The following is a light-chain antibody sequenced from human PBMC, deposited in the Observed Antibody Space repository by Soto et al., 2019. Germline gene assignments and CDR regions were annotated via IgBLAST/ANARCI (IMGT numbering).Light chain of an antibody. J-gene: IGKJ1*01. CDR3: QQYGSSPRT. V-gene: IGKV3-20*01. CDR1: QSVSSSS. Sequence: EIVLTQSPGTLSLSPGERATLFCRASQSVSSSSLAWYQQKPGQAPRLLMYGASSRATGIPDRFSGSGSGTDSTLTIRTLEPEDFAVYYCQQYGSSPRTFGQGTKVDI. CDR2: GAS.